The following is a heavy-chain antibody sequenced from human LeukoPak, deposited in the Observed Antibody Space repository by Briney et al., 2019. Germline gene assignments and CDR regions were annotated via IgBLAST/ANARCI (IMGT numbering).Heavy chain of an antibody. CDR2: SSSSGSTI. CDR3: ARRRDFIDY. CDR1: GYTLSDYY. J-gene: IGHJ4*02. D-gene: IGHD3/OR15-3a*01. V-gene: IGHV3-11*01. Sequence: GGSLRLSCAASGYTLSDYYMSWIRQAPGKGLEWVSYSSSSGSTIYYADSVKGRFAISRDNAKNSLYLQMNSLRAEDTAVYYCARRRDFIDYWGQGTLVTVSS.